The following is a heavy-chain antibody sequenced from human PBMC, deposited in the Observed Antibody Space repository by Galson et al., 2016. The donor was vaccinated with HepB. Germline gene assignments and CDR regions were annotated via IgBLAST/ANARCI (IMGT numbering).Heavy chain of an antibody. V-gene: IGHV3-23*01. CDR2: ISDSGGST. CDR1: GFTFSSYA. CDR3: AKRALERLFDY. Sequence: SLRLSCAASGFTFSSYAMSWVRQTPEKGLEWVSPISDSGGSTYYADSVKGRFIISRDNSKNTLSLQMNPLRAEDTAVYYCAKRALERLFDYWGQGTLVTVSS. J-gene: IGHJ4*02.